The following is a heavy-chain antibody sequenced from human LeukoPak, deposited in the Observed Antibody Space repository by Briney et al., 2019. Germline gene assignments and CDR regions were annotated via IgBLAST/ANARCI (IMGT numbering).Heavy chain of an antibody. J-gene: IGHJ4*02. CDR3: ARDLIAARQLDY. CDR1: GCTFTGYY. Sequence: ASVKVSCKASGCTFTGYYMHWVRQAPGQGLEWMGWINPDSGGTNYAQKFQGRVTMTRDTSISTAYMELSRLRSDDTAVYYCARDLIAARQLDYWGQGTLVTVSS. CDR2: INPDSGGT. V-gene: IGHV1-2*02. D-gene: IGHD6-6*01.